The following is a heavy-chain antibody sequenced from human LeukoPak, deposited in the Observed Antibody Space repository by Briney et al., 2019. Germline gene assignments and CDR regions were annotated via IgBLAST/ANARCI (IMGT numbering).Heavy chain of an antibody. J-gene: IGHJ3*01. D-gene: IGHD2-15*01. CDR1: GGSTCSSSYY. CDR2: VYYSGST. CDR3: ARLPSECSGGTCYNDAFDV. V-gene: IGHV4-39*01. Sequence: PSETLSLTCNVSGGSTCSSSYYWGWIRQPPGKGLEWIGSVYYSGSTYYNPSLKSRISISVDMSKNQFSLKLNSVTAADTAMYYCARLPSECSGGTCYNDAFDVWGQGTLVIVSS.